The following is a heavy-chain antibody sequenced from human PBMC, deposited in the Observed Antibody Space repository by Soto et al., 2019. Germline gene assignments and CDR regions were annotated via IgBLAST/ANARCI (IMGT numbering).Heavy chain of an antibody. Sequence: GGSLRLSCAASGFTFSSYGMHWVRQAPGKGLEWVAVISYDGSNKYYADSVKGRFTISRDNSKNTLYLQMNSLRAEDTAVYYCAKDNSGWLPFDYWGQGTLVTVSS. CDR2: ISYDGSNK. CDR3: AKDNSGWLPFDY. V-gene: IGHV3-30*18. D-gene: IGHD6-19*01. CDR1: GFTFSSYG. J-gene: IGHJ4*02.